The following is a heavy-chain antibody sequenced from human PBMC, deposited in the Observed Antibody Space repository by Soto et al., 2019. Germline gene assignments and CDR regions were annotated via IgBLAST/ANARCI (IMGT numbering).Heavy chain of an antibody. J-gene: IGHJ4*02. Sequence: DVQLLESGGGLVQPGGSLRLSCVASGFSFSSYAMSWVRQAPGKGLEWVSVISGSDGSTYYADSVKGRFTISRDNSKNTLYQQMNSLRAEDTAVYYCAKDRERDAWYEDYWGQGTLVTVSS. CDR2: ISGSDGST. CDR1: GFSFSSYA. CDR3: AKDRERDAWYEDY. V-gene: IGHV3-23*01. D-gene: IGHD6-13*01.